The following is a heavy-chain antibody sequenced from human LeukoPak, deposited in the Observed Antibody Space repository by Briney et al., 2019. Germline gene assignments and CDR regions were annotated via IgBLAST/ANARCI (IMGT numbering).Heavy chain of an antibody. CDR3: ARAEWELLGQVEY. CDR1: GFTFSSYA. J-gene: IGHJ4*02. CDR2: ISYDGSNK. V-gene: IGHV3-30-3*01. D-gene: IGHD1-26*01. Sequence: GGSLRLSCAASGFTFSSYAMHWVRQAPGKGLEWVAVISYDGSNKYYADSVKGRFTISRDNSKNTLYLRMNSLRAGDTAVYYCARAEWELLGQVEYWGQGTLVTVSS.